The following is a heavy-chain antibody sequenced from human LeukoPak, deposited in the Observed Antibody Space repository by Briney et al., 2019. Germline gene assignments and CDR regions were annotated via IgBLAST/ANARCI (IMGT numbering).Heavy chain of an antibody. D-gene: IGHD6-13*01. V-gene: IGHV3-21*01. Sequence: GGSLRLSCAASGFTFSSYWMSWVRQAPGKGLEWVSSISTSSTYIYYADSVKGRFTISRDNAKNSLYLQMNSLRAEDTAVYYCARDLSSSWHFDYWGQGTLVTVSS. J-gene: IGHJ4*02. CDR2: ISTSSTYI. CDR1: GFTFSSYW. CDR3: ARDLSSSWHFDY.